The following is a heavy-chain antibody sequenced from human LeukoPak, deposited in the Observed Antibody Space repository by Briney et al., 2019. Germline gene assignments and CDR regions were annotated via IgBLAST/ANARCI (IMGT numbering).Heavy chain of an antibody. J-gene: IGHJ4*02. CDR3: ARDDYSDYGLLDF. CDR1: GFTVSNYA. D-gene: IGHD4-11*01. Sequence: PSMSLSLNCAGSGFTVSNYAMEWLRQAPGIGLEWVTVISYDASNKYYADSVKGRFTITRDNSKNTLYLQMNSLRSEDTAGYYCARDDYSDYGLLDFWGQGTLVTVSS. V-gene: IGHV3-30-3*01. CDR2: ISYDASNK.